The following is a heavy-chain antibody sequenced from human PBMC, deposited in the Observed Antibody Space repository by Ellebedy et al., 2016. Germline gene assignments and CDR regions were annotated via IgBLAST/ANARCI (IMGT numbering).Heavy chain of an antibody. Sequence: DSVKGRFTVSRDNSKNTLYLQMNSLRAEDTAVYYCANGWDSSSSGQRGRGAEFDYWGQGTLVTVSS. V-gene: IGHV3-23*01. J-gene: IGHJ4*02. CDR3: ANGWDSSSSGQRGRGAEFDY. D-gene: IGHD6-6*01.